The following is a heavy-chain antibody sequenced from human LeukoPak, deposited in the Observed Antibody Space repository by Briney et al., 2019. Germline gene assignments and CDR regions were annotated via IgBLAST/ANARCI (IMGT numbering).Heavy chain of an antibody. CDR2: IYYSGST. V-gene: IGHV4-30-4*01. CDR3: ARVALFYGDYETFDAFDI. D-gene: IGHD4-17*01. Sequence: PSETLSLTCTVSGGSISSGDYYWSWIRQPPGKGLEWIGYIYYSGSTYYNPSLKSRVTISVDTSKNQLSLKLSSVTAADTAVYYCARVALFYGDYETFDAFDIWGQGTMVTVSS. CDR1: GGSISSGDYY. J-gene: IGHJ3*02.